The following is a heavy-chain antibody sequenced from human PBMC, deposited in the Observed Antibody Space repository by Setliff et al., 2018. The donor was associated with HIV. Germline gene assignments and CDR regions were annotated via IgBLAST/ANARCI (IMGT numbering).Heavy chain of an antibody. D-gene: IGHD5-12*01. V-gene: IGHV3-48*01. CDR3: VTDRDGYNH. CDR1: GFTFSSYS. Sequence: LRLSCAASGFTFSSYSMNWVRQAPGKGLEWISYNGIINGAKHYADSMEGRFTISRDDAKNSLYLQMNSLRAEDTAVYYCVTDRDGYNHWGHGTLVTVSS. CDR2: NGIINGAK. J-gene: IGHJ4*01.